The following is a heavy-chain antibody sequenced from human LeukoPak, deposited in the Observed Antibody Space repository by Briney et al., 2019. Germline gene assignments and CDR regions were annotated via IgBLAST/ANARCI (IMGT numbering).Heavy chain of an antibody. J-gene: IGHJ6*02. D-gene: IGHD2-15*01. Sequence: ASVTVSCTASGFPFTNHAFHWVRQAPGQRLEWLGWINAGNDDTKYSQKFQGRVTITRDTSANTAYMELSSLTSDDTAVYYCARERWHCRGNDCYSVYYYGLDVWGQGTTVTVSS. CDR2: INAGNDDT. CDR1: GFPFTNHA. V-gene: IGHV1-3*01. CDR3: ARERWHCRGNDCYSVYYYGLDV.